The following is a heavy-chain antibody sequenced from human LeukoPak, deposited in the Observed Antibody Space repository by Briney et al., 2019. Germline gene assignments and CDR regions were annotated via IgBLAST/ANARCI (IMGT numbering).Heavy chain of an antibody. CDR2: IYTSGST. CDR1: GDSISNYY. J-gene: IGHJ4*02. Sequence: SETLSLTCTVSGDSISNYYWSWIRQPAGKGLEWIGRIYTSGSTNYNPSLKSRVTMSVDTSKNQFSLKLSSVTAADTAVHYCARVSLVRGAPDYYFDYWGQGTLVTVSS. D-gene: IGHD3-10*01. V-gene: IGHV4-4*07. CDR3: ARVSLVRGAPDYYFDY.